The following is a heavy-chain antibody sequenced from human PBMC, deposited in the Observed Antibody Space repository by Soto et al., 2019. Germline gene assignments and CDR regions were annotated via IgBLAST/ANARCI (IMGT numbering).Heavy chain of an antibody. D-gene: IGHD1-26*01. CDR2: IYHSGST. CDR1: GGSISSGGYS. Sequence: SETLSLTCAVSGGSISSGGYSWSWIRQPPGKGLEWIGYIYHSGSTYYNPSLKSRVTISVDRSKNQFSLKLSSVTAADTAVYYCARGRVVGATTFDYWGQGTLVTVS. J-gene: IGHJ4*02. CDR3: ARGRVVGATTFDY. V-gene: IGHV4-30-2*01.